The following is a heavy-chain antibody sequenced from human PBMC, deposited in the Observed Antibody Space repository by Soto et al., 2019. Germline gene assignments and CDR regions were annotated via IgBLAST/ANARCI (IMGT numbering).Heavy chain of an antibody. CDR1: GGTFSSYT. CDR3: AMEGYCSGGSCYSVYFLDC. V-gene: IGHV1-69*02. Sequence: QVQLVQSGAEVQKPGSSVKVSCKASGGTFSSYTISWVRQAPGQGLEWMGRIIPILGIANYAQKFQGRVTITADKSTSTAYMELSSLRSEDTAVYYCAMEGYCSGGSCYSVYFLDCWGQGTLVTVSS. D-gene: IGHD2-15*01. J-gene: IGHJ4*02. CDR2: IIPILGIA.